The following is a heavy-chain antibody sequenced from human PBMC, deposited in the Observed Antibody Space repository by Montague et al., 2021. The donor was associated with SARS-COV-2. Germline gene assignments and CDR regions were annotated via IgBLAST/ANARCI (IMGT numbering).Heavy chain of an antibody. V-gene: IGHV3-23*03. J-gene: IGHJ4*02. CDR2: LYKDDRIT. CDR1: GFTFSIFA. CDR3: AKRNGYNPRNWAFDY. D-gene: IGHD5-24*01. Sequence: SLRLSCAASGFTFSIFAMSWARQAPGKGLEWISVLYKDDRITDYAGSVKGRFTISRDNSKNTLYLQMDSLRVEDTAVYYCAKRNGYNPRNWAFDYWGRGTVVTVSS.